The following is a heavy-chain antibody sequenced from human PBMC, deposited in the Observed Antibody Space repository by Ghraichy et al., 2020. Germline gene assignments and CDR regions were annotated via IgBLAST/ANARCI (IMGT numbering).Heavy chain of an antibody. CDR2: TYYRSQWYN. CDR1: GDSVSSNNAA. J-gene: IGHJ4*02. D-gene: IGHD1-26*01. V-gene: IGHV6-1*01. CDR3: GRSTRGAIDC. Sequence: SETLSLTCAISGDSVSSNNAAWAWIRRSPSRGLEWLGRTYYRSQWYNEYAVSVKSRIIINPDTSKNQFSLQLNSGTPEDTAVYYCGRSTRGAIDCWGQGTLVTVSS.